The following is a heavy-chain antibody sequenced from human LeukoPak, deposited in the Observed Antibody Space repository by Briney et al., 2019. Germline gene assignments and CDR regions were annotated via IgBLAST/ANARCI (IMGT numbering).Heavy chain of an antibody. D-gene: IGHD4-17*01. CDR1: GGSISSSSYY. V-gene: IGHV4-39*01. J-gene: IGHJ3*02. CDR2: IFYSGST. Sequence: SETLSLTCTVSGGSISSSSYYWGWIRQPPGKELEWIGNIFYSGSTYYNPSLKSRVTTSVDTSKNQFSLNLTSVTAADTAVYYCARVDYAALDSWGHGTMVTVSS. CDR3: ARVDYAALDS.